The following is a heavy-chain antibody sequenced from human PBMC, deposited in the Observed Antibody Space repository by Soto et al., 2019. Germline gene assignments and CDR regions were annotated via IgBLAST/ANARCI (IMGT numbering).Heavy chain of an antibody. Sequence: GGSLRLSCAASGFTFSSYSMNWVRQAPGKGLEWISYITNGGTTIYYADSVKGRYTISRDNAKNSLYLHMNSLRDDDTAVYYCATPVVRFLEWTTDYWGQGTLVTVSS. CDR3: ATPVVRFLEWTTDY. J-gene: IGHJ4*02. V-gene: IGHV3-48*02. CDR2: ITNGGTTI. D-gene: IGHD3-3*01. CDR1: GFTFSSYS.